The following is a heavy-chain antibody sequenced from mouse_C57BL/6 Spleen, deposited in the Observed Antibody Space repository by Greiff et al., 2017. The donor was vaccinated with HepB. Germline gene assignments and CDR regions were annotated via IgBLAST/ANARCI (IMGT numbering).Heavy chain of an antibody. CDR2: IDPSDSET. D-gene: IGHD2-4*01. J-gene: IGHJ2*01. CDR3: ARGDDYGVFDY. Sequence: VQLQQPGAELVRPGSSVKLSCKASGYTFTSYWMHWVKQRPIQGLEWIGNIDPSDSETHYNQKFKDKATLTVDKSSSTAYMQLSSLTSEDSAVYYCARGDDYGVFDYWGQGTTLTVSS. V-gene: IGHV1-52*01. CDR1: GYTFTSYW.